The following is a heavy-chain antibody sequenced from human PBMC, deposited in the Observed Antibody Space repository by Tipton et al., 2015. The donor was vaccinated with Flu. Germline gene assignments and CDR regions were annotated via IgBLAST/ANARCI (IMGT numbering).Heavy chain of an antibody. CDR1: GFTFSTYA. CDR3: ARVLWSYRCFDY. D-gene: IGHD3-16*01. J-gene: IGHJ4*02. CDR2: IATSGTTT. V-gene: IGHV3-23*01. Sequence: SLGLSCAASGFTFSTYAITWVRQAPGKGLESVATIATSGTTTFYGDSVKGRFTISRDNSKNTVSLQMNSLRAEDTAIYYCARVLWSYRCFDYWGQGTLVTVSS.